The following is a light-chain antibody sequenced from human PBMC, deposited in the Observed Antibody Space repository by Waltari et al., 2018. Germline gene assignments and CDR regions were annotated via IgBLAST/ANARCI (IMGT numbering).Light chain of an antibody. Sequence: QSALTQPASVSGSPGQSITISCTGTSSDVGAYNSVSCYQQHPGKAPKLIIFDVSNRPSGVSNRFSGSKSGNTASLTISGLQAEDEADYYCSSYISSSTLELFGGGTSLTVL. V-gene: IGLV2-14*03. CDR1: SSDVGAYNS. CDR2: DVS. CDR3: SSYISSSTLEL. J-gene: IGLJ2*01.